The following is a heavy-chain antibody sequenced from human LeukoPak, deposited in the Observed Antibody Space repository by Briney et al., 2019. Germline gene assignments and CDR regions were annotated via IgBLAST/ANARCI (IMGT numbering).Heavy chain of an antibody. CDR1: GFTFSSYG. V-gene: IGHV3-30*03. D-gene: IGHD3-9*01. J-gene: IGHJ4*02. CDR3: ATVGGLDILTGYPRHY. CDR2: ISYDGSNK. Sequence: PGGSLRLSCAASGFTFSSYGMHWVRQAPGKGLEWVAVISYDGSNKYYADSVKGRFTISRDNSKNTLYLQMNSLRAEDTAVYYCATVGGLDILTGYPRHYWGQGTLVTVSS.